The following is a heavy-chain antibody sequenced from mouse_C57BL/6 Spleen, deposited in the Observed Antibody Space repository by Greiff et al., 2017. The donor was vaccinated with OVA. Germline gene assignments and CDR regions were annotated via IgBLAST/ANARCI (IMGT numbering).Heavy chain of an antibody. Sequence: QVQLQQSGPELVKPGASVKISCKASGYAFSSSWMNWVKQRPGKGLEWIGRIYPGDGDTNYNGKFKGKATLTADKSSSTAYMQLSSLTSEDSAVYFCARSKDEFFDYWGQGTTLTVSS. J-gene: IGHJ2*01. CDR2: IYPGDGDT. V-gene: IGHV1-82*01. CDR1: GYAFSSSW. CDR3: ARSKDEFFDY.